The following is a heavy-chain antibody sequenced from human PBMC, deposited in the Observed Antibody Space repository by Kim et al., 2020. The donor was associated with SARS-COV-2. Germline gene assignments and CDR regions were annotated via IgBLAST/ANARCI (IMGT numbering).Heavy chain of an antibody. Sequence: SRTTYADSVKGRFTISRDNAKKTVYLQMNSLRAEDTAVYYCGRDRRYGLDGWGQGTTVTISS. V-gene: IGHV3-74*03. CDR2: SRT. J-gene: IGHJ6*02. CDR3: GRDRRYGLDG.